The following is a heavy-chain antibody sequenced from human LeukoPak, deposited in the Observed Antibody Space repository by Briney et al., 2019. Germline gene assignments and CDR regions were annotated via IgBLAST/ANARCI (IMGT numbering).Heavy chain of an antibody. V-gene: IGHV4-34*01. CDR3: VSAADFFDY. J-gene: IGHJ4*02. Sequence: PSETLSLTCAVYGGSFSGYYWSWIRQPPGKGLEWIGEINHSGSANYNPSLKSRVTISVDTSKNQFSLKLSSVTAADTAVYYCVSAADFFDYWGQGTLVTVSS. CDR1: GGSFSGYY. D-gene: IGHD6-13*01. CDR2: INHSGSA.